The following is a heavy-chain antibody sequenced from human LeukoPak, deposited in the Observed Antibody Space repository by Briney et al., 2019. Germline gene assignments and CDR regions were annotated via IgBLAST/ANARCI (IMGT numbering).Heavy chain of an antibody. D-gene: IGHD3-22*01. V-gene: IGHV3-7*01. CDR2: IKRDGSEK. Sequence: VGSLRLSCAASGFTFSSYWMSWVRQAPGKGLEWVANIKRDGSEKYYVDSVKGRFTISRDNAKNSLYLQMNSLRAEDTAVYYCARVAYDSSGYYYVHAFDIWGQGTMVTVSS. J-gene: IGHJ3*02. CDR1: GFTFSSYW. CDR3: ARVAYDSSGYYYVHAFDI.